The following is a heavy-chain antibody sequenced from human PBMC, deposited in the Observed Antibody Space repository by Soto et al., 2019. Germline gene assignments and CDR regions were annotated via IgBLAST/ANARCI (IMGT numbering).Heavy chain of an antibody. CDR1: GYTFTSYG. Sequence: QVQLVQSGAEVRKPGASVKVSCKASGYTFTSYGISWVRQAPGQGLEWMGWISAYNGNTNYAQKLQGRVTMTTDTSTSTGYMELRSLRSDDTAVYYCARGNTSCGGDCSTYYFDYWGQGTLVTVSS. V-gene: IGHV1-18*01. D-gene: IGHD2-21*02. CDR3: ARGNTSCGGDCSTYYFDY. CDR2: ISAYNGNT. J-gene: IGHJ4*02.